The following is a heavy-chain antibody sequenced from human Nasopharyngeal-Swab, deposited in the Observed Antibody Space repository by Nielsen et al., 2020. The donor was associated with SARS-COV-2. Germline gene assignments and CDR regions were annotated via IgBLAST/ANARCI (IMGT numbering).Heavy chain of an antibody. V-gene: IGHV5-51*01. D-gene: IGHD5-24*01. CDR2: VYPGNSEV. J-gene: IGHJ5*02. CDR3: ARRAARDGYNYEVDP. Sequence: GESLKISCMASGYSFVNHWIGWVRQKPGKGLEWMGMVYPGNSEVAYSPSFQGQVTISADRSINTAYLQWRSLRASDTAMYFCARRAARDGYNYEVDPWGQGTLVTASS. CDR1: GYSFVNHW.